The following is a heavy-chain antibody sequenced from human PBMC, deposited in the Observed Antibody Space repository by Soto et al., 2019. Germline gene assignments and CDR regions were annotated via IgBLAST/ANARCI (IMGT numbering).Heavy chain of an antibody. CDR1: GGTFSRYA. J-gene: IGHJ6*02. D-gene: IGHD1-1*01. Sequence: QVQLVQSGAEVKKPGSSVKVSCKASGGTFSRYAISWVRQAPGQGLEWMGGIIPIFGTANYAQKYQGRVTITADESTSTAYMELSSLRSVDTAVYYCARRPLEHRFYYSYGMDVWGQGTTVAVSS. V-gene: IGHV1-69*01. CDR3: ARRPLEHRFYYSYGMDV. CDR2: IIPIFGTA.